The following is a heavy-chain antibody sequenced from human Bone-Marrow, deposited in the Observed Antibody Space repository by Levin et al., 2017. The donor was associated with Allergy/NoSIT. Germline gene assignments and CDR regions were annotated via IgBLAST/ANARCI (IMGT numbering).Heavy chain of an antibody. Sequence: LSLTCAASGFTFSDYYMNWVRQAPGKGLEWVSSISSSSTIYYADSVKGRFTISRDNAKNSLYLQMNSLRAEDTAVYYCARDCYSSSWYGAGAAYNWFDPWGQGTLVTVSS. J-gene: IGHJ5*02. D-gene: IGHD6-13*01. CDR2: ISSSSTI. CDR3: ARDCYSSSWYGAGAAYNWFDP. V-gene: IGHV3-69-1*01. CDR1: GFTFSDYY.